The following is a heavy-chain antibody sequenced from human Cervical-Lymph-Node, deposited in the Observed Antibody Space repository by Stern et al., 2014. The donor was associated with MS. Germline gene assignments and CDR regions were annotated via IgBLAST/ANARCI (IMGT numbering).Heavy chain of an antibody. CDR3: AKKSGSGWYYVS. V-gene: IGHV3-23*04. Sequence: VQLVQSGGGLVQPGGSLRLSCAASGFTFSTYDMSWVRRAPGKGPQFGSAISTTGGTTYYADSVKGRFTISRDNSKNTLYLQMNSLRAEDTAVYYCAKKSGSGWYYVSWGQGSLVTVSS. J-gene: IGHJ5*02. D-gene: IGHD6-19*01. CDR2: ISTTGGTT. CDR1: GFTFSTYD.